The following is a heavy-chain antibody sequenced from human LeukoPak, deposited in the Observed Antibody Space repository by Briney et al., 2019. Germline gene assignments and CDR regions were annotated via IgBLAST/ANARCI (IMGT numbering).Heavy chain of an antibody. D-gene: IGHD1-1*01. Sequence: PSETLSLTCAVYGGSFSGYYWSWIRQPPGKGVEWIGEINHSGSTNYNPSLKSRVTISVDTSKNQFSLKLSSVTAADTAVYYCARPNWNNWFDPWGQGTLVTVSS. V-gene: IGHV4-34*01. CDR1: GGSFSGYY. CDR3: ARPNWNNWFDP. J-gene: IGHJ5*02. CDR2: INHSGST.